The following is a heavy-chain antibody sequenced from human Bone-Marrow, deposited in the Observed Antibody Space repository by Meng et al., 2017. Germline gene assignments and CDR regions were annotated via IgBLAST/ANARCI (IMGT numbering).Heavy chain of an antibody. Sequence: VQLLPYGAEVKKPGASVKLSCEASGYSFTSYAIHWVRQAPGESLEWMGWINAGNGQTKYSERFQGRVAIARDTSANTAYMELSSLTSEDTAVYYCARGGIAAAAYSDHWGQGTLVTVSS. D-gene: IGHD6-13*01. J-gene: IGHJ4*02. CDR1: GYSFTSYA. V-gene: IGHV1-3*01. CDR2: INAGNGQT. CDR3: ARGGIAAAAYSDH.